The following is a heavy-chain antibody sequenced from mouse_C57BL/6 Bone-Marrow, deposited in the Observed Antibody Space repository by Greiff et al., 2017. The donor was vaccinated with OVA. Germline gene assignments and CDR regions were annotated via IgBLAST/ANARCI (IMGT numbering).Heavy chain of an antibody. CDR3: ARTGDSNFYYYAMDY. CDR2: INPSTGGT. V-gene: IGHV1-42*01. Sequence: VQLQQPGPELVKPGASVKISRKASGYSFTGYYMDWVKQSPEKSLEWIGEINPSTGGTTYNQKFKAKATLTVDKSSSTAYMQLKSLTSEDSAVYYCARTGDSNFYYYAMDYWGQGTSVTVSS. J-gene: IGHJ4*01. CDR1: GYSFTGYY. D-gene: IGHD2-5*01.